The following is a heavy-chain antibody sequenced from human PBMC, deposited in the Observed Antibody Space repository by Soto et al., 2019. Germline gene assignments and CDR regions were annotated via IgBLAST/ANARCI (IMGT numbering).Heavy chain of an antibody. CDR3: AMVDVYVTPSPREV. V-gene: IGHV1-18*01. D-gene: IGHD3-16*01. CDR2: INAYNGNT. CDR1: GYSFTRYG. Sequence: QVQLVQSGAEVKNPGASVKVSCKASGYSFTRYGIGWARQAPGQGLEWLGWINAYNGNTNYAQNLQGRLTLTTDTSTTTAYMELSSLRSHDTALDTCAMVDVYVTPSPREVWGPGTTVTVSS. J-gene: IGHJ6*02.